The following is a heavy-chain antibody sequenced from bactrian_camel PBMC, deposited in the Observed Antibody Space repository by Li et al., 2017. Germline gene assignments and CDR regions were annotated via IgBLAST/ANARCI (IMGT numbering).Heavy chain of an antibody. CDR2: IYSDGSRT. CDR3: ATDVNGYPVY. CDR1: GFTFSWYY. V-gene: IGHV3-2*01. J-gene: IGHJ4*01. D-gene: IGHD1*01. Sequence: HVQLVESGGGLVQPGGSLRLSCVTSGFTFSWYYMNWVRQAPGKGLEWVAGIYSDGSRTLYEDSVKGRFTTSRDNAQSTVYLQMNGLRSEDTAHYYCATDVNGYPVYWGQGTQVTVS.